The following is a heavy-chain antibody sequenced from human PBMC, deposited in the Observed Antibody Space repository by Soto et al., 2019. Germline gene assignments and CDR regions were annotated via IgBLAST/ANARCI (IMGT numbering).Heavy chain of an antibody. V-gene: IGHV3-30*18. CDR3: AKDGSTTCQPYSWHYYGMDV. J-gene: IGHJ6*02. D-gene: IGHD2-2*01. Sequence: QVQLVESGGGVVQPGRSLRLSCAASGFNFNNYNLHWVRQAPGKGLERVAVVSYEGNNTYYGDSVKGRFTISKYESKTTVYLQMNNLKSDDTANYYCAKDGSTTCQPYSWHYYGMDVWGLGTTVTGAS. CDR2: VSYEGNNT. CDR1: GFNFNNYN.